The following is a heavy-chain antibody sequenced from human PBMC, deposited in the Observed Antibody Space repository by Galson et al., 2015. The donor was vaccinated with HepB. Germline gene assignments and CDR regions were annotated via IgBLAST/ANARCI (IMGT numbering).Heavy chain of an antibody. V-gene: IGHV3-72*01. CDR3: VLVGVTNGVQWYFDL. Sequence: SLRLSCAASGFTFSDHYMDWVRQAPGKGLEWVGRARKNTTEYAASVKDRFTISTDGPEHSLYLQMTNLKTEDTAVYYCVLVGVTNGVQWYFDLWGRGTLVTVSS. CDR1: GFTFSDHY. J-gene: IGHJ2*01. CDR2: ARKNTT. D-gene: IGHD1-26*01.